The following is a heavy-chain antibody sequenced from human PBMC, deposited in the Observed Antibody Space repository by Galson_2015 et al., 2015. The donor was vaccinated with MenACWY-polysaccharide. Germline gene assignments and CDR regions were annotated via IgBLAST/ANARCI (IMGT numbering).Heavy chain of an antibody. V-gene: IGHV3-9*01. CDR3: AKDPKPGIVGASFDY. CDR2: ISWNSGSI. J-gene: IGHJ4*02. D-gene: IGHD1-26*01. Sequence: SLRLSCAASGFTFDDYAMHWVRQAPGKGLEWVSGISWNSGSIGYADSVKGRFTISRDNAKNSLYLQMNSLRAEDTALYYCAKDPKPGIVGASFDYWGQGTLVTVSS. CDR1: GFTFDDYA.